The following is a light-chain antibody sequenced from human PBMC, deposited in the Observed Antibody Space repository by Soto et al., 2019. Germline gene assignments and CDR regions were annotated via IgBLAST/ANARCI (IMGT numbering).Light chain of an antibody. V-gene: IGKV3-20*01. CDR3: QQYYNTPLT. Sequence: EIVLTQSPGTLSLSPGERATLSCRASQSVSNNYLAWYQQKPGQAPRLLIYGASNRATGIPDRFSGSGSGTDFTLTISSLQAEDVAVYYCQQYYNTPLTFGGGTKVEIK. J-gene: IGKJ4*01. CDR2: GAS. CDR1: QSVSNNY.